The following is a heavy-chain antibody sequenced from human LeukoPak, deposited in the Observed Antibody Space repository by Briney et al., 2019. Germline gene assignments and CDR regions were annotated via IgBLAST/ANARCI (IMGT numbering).Heavy chain of an antibody. CDR1: GYTFTSYD. D-gene: IGHD6-13*01. V-gene: IGHV1-46*01. J-gene: IGHJ4*02. CDR3: ARGYSSSWHGWGY. Sequence: GASVKVSCKASGYTFTSYDINWVRQATGQGLEWMGIINPSGGSTSYAQKFQGRVTMTRDMSTSTVYMELSSLRSEDTAVYYCARGYSSSWHGWGYWGQGTLVTVSS. CDR2: INPSGGST.